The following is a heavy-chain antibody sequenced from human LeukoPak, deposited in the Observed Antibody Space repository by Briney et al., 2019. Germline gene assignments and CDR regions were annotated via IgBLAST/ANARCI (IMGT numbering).Heavy chain of an antibody. CDR2: IYYSGST. CDR3: ARVPTPPRYCSSTSCYDRDNWFDP. D-gene: IGHD2-2*01. J-gene: IGHJ5*02. CDR1: GGSISSYY. Sequence: PSETLSLTCTVSGGSISSYYWSWIRQPPGKGLEWTGYIYYSGSTNYNPSLKSRVTISVDTSKNQFSLKLSSVTAADTAVYYCARVPTPPRYCSSTSCYDRDNWFDPWGQGTLVTVSS. V-gene: IGHV4-59*01.